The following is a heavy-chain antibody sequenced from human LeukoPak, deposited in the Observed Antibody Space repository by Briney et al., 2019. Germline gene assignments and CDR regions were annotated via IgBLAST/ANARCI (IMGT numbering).Heavy chain of an antibody. CDR3: ARDRYYYDSSSYFSAFDT. V-gene: IGHV4-4*07. J-gene: IGHJ3*02. CDR2: VFTSGIISGNT. CDR1: GGSISSYY. Sequence: SETLSLTCTVSGGSISSYYWSWIRQPPGKGLEWIGRVFTSGIISGNTNYNPSVKSRVTMSVDSSKNQFSLKLRSVTAADTAAYYCARDRYYYDSSSYFSAFDTWGQGTMVTVSS. D-gene: IGHD3-22*01.